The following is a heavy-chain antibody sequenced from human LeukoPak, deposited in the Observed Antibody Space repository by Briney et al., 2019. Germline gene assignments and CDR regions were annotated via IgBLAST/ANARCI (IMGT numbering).Heavy chain of an antibody. J-gene: IGHJ3*02. D-gene: IGHD5-18*01. V-gene: IGHV1-2*02. Sequence: ASVKVSCKASGYTFTGYYMHWVRQAPGQGLEWMGWINPNSGGTNYAQKFQGRVTMTRDTSISTAYMELSRLRSDDTAVYYCARGLDTAMAPGAFDIWGQGTMVTVSS. CDR2: INPNSGGT. CDR1: GYTFTGYY. CDR3: ARGLDTAMAPGAFDI.